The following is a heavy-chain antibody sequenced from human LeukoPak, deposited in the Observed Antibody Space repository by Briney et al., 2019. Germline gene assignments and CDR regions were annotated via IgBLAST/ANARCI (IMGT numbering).Heavy chain of an antibody. Sequence: ISAYNGNTNYAQKLQGRVTMTTDTSTSTAYMELRSLRSDDTAVYYCGIAVAGTRTKVDYWGQGTLVTVSS. D-gene: IGHD6-19*01. J-gene: IGHJ4*02. CDR3: GIAVAGTRTKVDY. V-gene: IGHV1-18*01. CDR2: ISAYNGNT.